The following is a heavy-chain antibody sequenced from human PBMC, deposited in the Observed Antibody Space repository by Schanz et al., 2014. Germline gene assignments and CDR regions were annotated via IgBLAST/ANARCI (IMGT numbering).Heavy chain of an antibody. CDR2: ISAYNGHT. D-gene: IGHD1-26*01. J-gene: IGHJ4*02. CDR1: GYTFTTYG. Sequence: QVQLVQSGAEVKKPGALVKVSCKASGYTFTTYGINWVRHTPGQGLEWMGWISAYNGHTNYAQKVQGRVSMTTDTSTSTAYMELRSLRSDDTAVYYCARGVGASTYGPYYFDYWGQGTLVTVSS. CDR3: ARGVGASTYGPYYFDY. V-gene: IGHV1-18*04.